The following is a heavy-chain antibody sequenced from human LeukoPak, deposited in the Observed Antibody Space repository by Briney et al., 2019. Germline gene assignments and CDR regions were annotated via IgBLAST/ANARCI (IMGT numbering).Heavy chain of an antibody. CDR3: AKFVDYGDYDRSY. CDR2: ISGSGGST. V-gene: IGHV3-23*01. J-gene: IGHJ4*02. CDR1: GFTFSSYA. D-gene: IGHD4-17*01. Sequence: SGGSLRLSCAASGFTFSSYAMSWVRQAPGKGLEWVSAISGSGGSTYYADSVRGRFTISRDNSKNTLYLQMNSLRAEDTAVYYCAKFVDYGDYDRSYWGQGTLVTVSS.